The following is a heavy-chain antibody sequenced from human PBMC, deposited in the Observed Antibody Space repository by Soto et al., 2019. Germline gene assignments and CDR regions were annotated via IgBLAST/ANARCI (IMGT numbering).Heavy chain of an antibody. CDR1: GYTFTSYA. J-gene: IGHJ5*02. Sequence: QVQLVQSGAEEKKPGASVKVSCKASGYTFTSYAMHWVRQAPGQRLEWMVWINAGNGNTKYSQKFQGRVTITRDTSASTAYMELSSLRSEDTAVYYCARSYYYDSSGYYNWFDPWGQGTLVTVSS. D-gene: IGHD3-22*01. CDR2: INAGNGNT. CDR3: ARSYYYDSSGYYNWFDP. V-gene: IGHV1-3*05.